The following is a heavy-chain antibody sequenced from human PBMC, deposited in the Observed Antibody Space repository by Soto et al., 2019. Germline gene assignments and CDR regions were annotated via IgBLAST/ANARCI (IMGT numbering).Heavy chain of an antibody. CDR2: ISGSGGST. J-gene: IGHJ3*02. CDR1: GFTFSSYA. V-gene: IGHV3-23*01. CDR3: AKDLSYYDSSGYYNAPFDAFDI. Sequence: GGSLRLSCAASGFTFSSYAMSWVRQAPGKGLEWVSAISGSGGSTYYADSVKGRFTISRDNSKNTLYLQMNSLRAEDTAVYYCAKDLSYYDSSGYYNAPFDAFDIWGQGTMVTVSS. D-gene: IGHD3-22*01.